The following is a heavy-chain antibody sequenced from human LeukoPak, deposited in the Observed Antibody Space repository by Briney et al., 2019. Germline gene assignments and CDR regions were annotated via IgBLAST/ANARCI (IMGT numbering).Heavy chain of an antibody. V-gene: IGHV3-23*01. J-gene: IGHJ4*02. CDR1: GFTFSSYA. D-gene: IGHD3-3*01. Sequence: PGGSLRLSSAASGFTFSSYAMSWVRQAPGKGLEWVSAISGSGGSTYYADSVKGRFTISRDNSKNTLYLQMNSLRAEDTAVYCCAQLPYYDFWSGYSPRACFDYWGQGTLVTVSS. CDR3: AQLPYYDFWSGYSPRACFDY. CDR2: ISGSGGST.